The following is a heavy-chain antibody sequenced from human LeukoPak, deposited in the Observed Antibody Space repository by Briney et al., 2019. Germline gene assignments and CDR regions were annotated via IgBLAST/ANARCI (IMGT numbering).Heavy chain of an antibody. CDR1: GYTFTSYG. CDR3: ARDRGGYSSGWYVGNDH. V-gene: IGHV1-18*01. Sequence: ASVKVSCKASGYTFTSYGISWVRQAPGQGLEWMGWISAYNGNTNYAQKLQGRVTMTTDTSTSTAYMELRSLRSDDTAVYYCARDRGGYSSGWYVGNDHWGQGTLVTVSS. CDR2: ISAYNGNT. J-gene: IGHJ4*02. D-gene: IGHD6-19*01.